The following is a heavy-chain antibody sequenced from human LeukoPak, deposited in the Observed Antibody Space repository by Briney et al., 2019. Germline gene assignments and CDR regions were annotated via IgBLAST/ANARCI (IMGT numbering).Heavy chain of an antibody. J-gene: IGHJ2*01. CDR3: ARLIPENWGYVWYFDL. CDR2: IFYSGGT. Sequence: PSETLSLTCTVSGASITGSGYYWGWIRQPPGKGLEWIGSIFYSGGTYYNPSLKSRVTISEDTSKNQFSLKLSSVTAADTAVYYCARLIPENWGYVWYFDLWGRGTLVTVSS. V-gene: IGHV4-39*07. CDR1: GASITGSGYY. D-gene: IGHD7-27*01.